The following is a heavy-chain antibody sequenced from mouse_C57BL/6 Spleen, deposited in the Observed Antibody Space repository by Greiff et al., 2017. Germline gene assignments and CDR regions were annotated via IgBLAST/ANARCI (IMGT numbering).Heavy chain of an antibody. CDR1: GYTFTDYY. CDR3: ARSSTMITTVFDY. Sequence: VQLQQSGPELVKPGASVKISCKASGYTFTDYYMNWVKQSPGKSLEWIGDINPNNGGTSYNQKFKGKATLTVDKSSSTAYMELRSLTSEDSAVYYCARSSTMITTVFDYWGQGTTLTVSS. CDR2: INPNNGGT. D-gene: IGHD2-4*01. V-gene: IGHV1-26*01. J-gene: IGHJ2*01.